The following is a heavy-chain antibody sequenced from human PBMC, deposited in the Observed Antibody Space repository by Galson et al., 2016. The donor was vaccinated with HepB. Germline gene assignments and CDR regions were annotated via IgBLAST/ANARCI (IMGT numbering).Heavy chain of an antibody. CDR3: AKEAATGFLDY. D-gene: IGHD6-13*01. CDR2: ISYDGNTK. J-gene: IGHJ4*02. Sequence: SLRLSCAASGFTFSTYGMHWVRQAPGKGLEWVAVISYDGNTKYYAASVKGRFTISRDNSKNTLYLQMNSLRPEDTAVYYCAKEAATGFLDYWGQGTLVTVSS. V-gene: IGHV3-30*18. CDR1: GFTFSTYG.